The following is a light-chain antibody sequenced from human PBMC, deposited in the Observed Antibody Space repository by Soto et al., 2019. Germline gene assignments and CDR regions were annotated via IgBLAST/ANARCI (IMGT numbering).Light chain of an antibody. Sequence: QSALTQPASVSGSPGQSITISCTGTRSDVGSYNYVSWYQQHPGKAPKLLIYAVTIRPSGVSNRFSGSKSGNTASLTISGLQAEDEGDYYCSSYTSSSLIFGGGTQLTVL. CDR3: SSYTSSSLI. J-gene: IGLJ2*01. CDR2: AVT. V-gene: IGLV2-14*01. CDR1: RSDVGSYNY.